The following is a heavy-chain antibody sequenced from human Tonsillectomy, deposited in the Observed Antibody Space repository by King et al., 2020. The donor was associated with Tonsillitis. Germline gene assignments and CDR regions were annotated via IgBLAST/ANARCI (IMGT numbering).Heavy chain of an antibody. CDR1: GGSIDKYY. J-gene: IGHJ6*02. V-gene: IGHV4-59*01. D-gene: IGHD3-10*01. CDR2: MFFTGNT. Sequence: VQLPESGPGLVKPSETLSLTCTVSGGSIDKYYWSWIRQPPGKGLEWIGYMFFTGNTKYNPSLKSRVTISVDTSKNQVSLTLSSVAAADTAVYYCARDSDPGNHYHYYGMNVWGQGTTVIVSS. CDR3: ARDSDPGNHYHYYGMNV.